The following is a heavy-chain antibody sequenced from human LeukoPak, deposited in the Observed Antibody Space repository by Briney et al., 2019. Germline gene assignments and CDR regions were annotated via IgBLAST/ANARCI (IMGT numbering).Heavy chain of an antibody. J-gene: IGHJ6*03. CDR2: MNPNSGNT. CDR3: ARGISSGWYFSYYYYYMDV. Sequence: ASVKVSCKASGYTFTSYDINWVRQATGQGLEWMGWMNPNSGNTGYAQKFQGRVTITRNTSISTAYMELSSLRSEDTAVYYCARGISSGWYFSYYYYYMDVWGKGTTVTVSS. D-gene: IGHD6-19*01. V-gene: IGHV1-8*03. CDR1: GYTFTSYD.